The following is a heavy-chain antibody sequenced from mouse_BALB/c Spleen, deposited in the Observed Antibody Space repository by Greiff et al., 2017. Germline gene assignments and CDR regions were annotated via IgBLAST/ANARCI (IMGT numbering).Heavy chain of an antibody. D-gene: IGHD4-1*01. CDR2: INPYNDGT. CDR1: GYTFTSYV. V-gene: IGHV1-14*01. CDR3: ARELGRGAMDY. Sequence: VQLQQSGPELVKPGASVKMSCKASGYTFTSYVMHWVKQKPGQGLEWIGYINPYNDGTKYNEKFKGKATLTSDKSSSTAYMELSSLTSEDSAVYYCARELGRGAMDYWGQGTSVTVSS. J-gene: IGHJ4*01.